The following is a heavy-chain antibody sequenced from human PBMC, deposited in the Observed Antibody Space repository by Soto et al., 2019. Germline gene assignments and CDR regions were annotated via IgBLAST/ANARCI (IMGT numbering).Heavy chain of an antibody. Sequence: KPSETLSLTCAVSGGSISSGDYSWNWIRQPPGKGLEWIGYIYYGGSTYYNPSLQSRVTMSVDRSRNQFSLKLNSVTAADTAVYYCARVRREFDNGDLVDYWGQGTLVTVSS. CDR1: GGSISSGDYS. V-gene: IGHV4-30-2*01. CDR2: IYYGGST. CDR3: ARVRREFDNGDLVDY. D-gene: IGHD3-10*01. J-gene: IGHJ4*02.